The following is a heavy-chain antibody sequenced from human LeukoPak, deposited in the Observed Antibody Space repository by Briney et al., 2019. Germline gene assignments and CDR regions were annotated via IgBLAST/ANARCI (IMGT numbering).Heavy chain of an antibody. CDR1: GGSISSGGYS. V-gene: IGHV4-31*03. Sequence: SETLSLTCPVSGGSISSGGYSWSWIRQPPGKGLEWIGYIYYSGSTYYNPSLKSRVTISVDTSKNQFSLKLSSVTAADTAVYYCARLPLGYYYFDYWGQGTLVTVSS. D-gene: IGHD3-22*01. CDR3: ARLPLGYYYFDY. J-gene: IGHJ4*02. CDR2: IYYSGST.